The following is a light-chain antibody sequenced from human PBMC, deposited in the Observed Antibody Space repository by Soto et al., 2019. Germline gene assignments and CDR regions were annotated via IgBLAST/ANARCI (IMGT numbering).Light chain of an antibody. CDR1: SSNIGSHT. V-gene: IGLV1-44*01. CDR2: SNT. J-gene: IGLJ2*01. CDR3: AAWDDSLNGAV. Sequence: QPVLTQPPSASGTPGQTIAISCSGGSSNIGSHTVNWYQQLPGTAPRLLIYSNTQRPSGVPDRFSGSKSGTSASLAISGPQSEYEGDYYCAAWDDSLNGAVFGGGTQLTVL.